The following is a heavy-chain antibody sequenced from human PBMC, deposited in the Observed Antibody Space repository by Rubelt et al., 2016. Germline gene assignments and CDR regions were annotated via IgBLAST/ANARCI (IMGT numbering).Heavy chain of an antibody. D-gene: IGHD3-22*01. CDR2: IKEDGSEK. Sequence: EVQLVESGGGLVQPGGSLRVSCAASGFTFSSYWMSWVRQAPGKGLEWVANIKEDGSEKYYVDSVKGRFIISRDNAKNSLFLQMNSLRAEDTAVYYCAKGGSYYYDSSGYYYRWGQVTLVTVSS. CDR1: GFTFSSYW. V-gene: IGHV3-7*03. J-gene: IGHJ1*01. CDR3: AKGGSYYYDSSGYYYR.